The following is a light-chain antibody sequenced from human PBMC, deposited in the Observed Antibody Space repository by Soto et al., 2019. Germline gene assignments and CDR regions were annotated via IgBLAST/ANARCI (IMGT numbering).Light chain of an antibody. J-gene: IGKJ1*01. Sequence: NQMTQSPSTLSASVGNRVTITCPASQSISSWLAWYQQKPGKAPKLLIYDASSLESGVPSRFSGSGSGTEFTLTISSLQPDDFATYYCQQYNSYSEAFGQGTKVDIK. V-gene: IGKV1-5*01. CDR3: QQYNSYSEA. CDR1: QSISSW. CDR2: DAS.